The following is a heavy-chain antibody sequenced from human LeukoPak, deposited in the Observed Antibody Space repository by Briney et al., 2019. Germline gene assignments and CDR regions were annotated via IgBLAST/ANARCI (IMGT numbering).Heavy chain of an antibody. CDR3: AKAHYIHFLDY. D-gene: IGHD2/OR15-2a*01. J-gene: IGHJ4*02. CDR1: GFTFTTYA. V-gene: IGHV3-23*01. Sequence: PGGCLRLSCAASGFTFTTYAMSWVRQAPGKGLEWVSAISGSGDSTYYADSVKGRFTISRDNSKNTLYLQVNSLRAEDTAVYYCAKAHYIHFLDYWGQGTLVTVSS. CDR2: ISGSGDST.